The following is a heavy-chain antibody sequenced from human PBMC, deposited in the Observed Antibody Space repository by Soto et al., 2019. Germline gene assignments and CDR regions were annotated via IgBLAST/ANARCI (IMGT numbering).Heavy chain of an antibody. CDR3: ARVTSGYDSFFHYYGMDV. V-gene: IGHV3-21*01. J-gene: IGHJ6*02. CDR2: ISSSSCYI. CDR1: GFTFSSYS. Sequence: GGSLRLSCAASGFTFSSYSMNWVRQAPGKGLEWVSSISSSSCYIYYADSVKGRFTISRDNAKNSLYLQMNSLRAEDTAVYYCARVTSGYDSFFHYYGMDVWGQGTTVTVSS. D-gene: IGHD5-12*01.